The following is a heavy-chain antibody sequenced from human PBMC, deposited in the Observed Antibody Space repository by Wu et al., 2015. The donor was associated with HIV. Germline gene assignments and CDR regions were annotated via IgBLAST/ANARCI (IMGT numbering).Heavy chain of an antibody. J-gene: IGHJ4*02. Sequence: QVQLQESGPGLVKPSETLSLTCAVYGGSFSGYYWSWIRQPPGKGLEWIGEINHSGSTNYNPSLKSRVTISVDTSKNQFSLKLSSVTAADTAVYYCARTYDSSGYYEIDYWGQGTLVTVSS. CDR3: ARTYDSSGYYEIDY. CDR1: GGSFSGYY. D-gene: IGHD3-22*01. V-gene: IGHV4-34*01. CDR2: INHSGST.